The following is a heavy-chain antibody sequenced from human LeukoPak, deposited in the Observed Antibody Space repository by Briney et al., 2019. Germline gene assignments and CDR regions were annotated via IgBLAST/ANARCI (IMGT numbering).Heavy chain of an antibody. CDR3: ARGRAVYYYGSGRYFDY. CDR1: GGSFSGYY. CDR2: INHSGST. Sequence: SETLSLTCAVYGGSFSGYYWSWIRQPPGKGLEWIGEINHSGSTNYNPSLKSRVTISVDTSKNQFSLKLSSVTAADTAVYYCARGRAVYYYGSGRYFDYRGQGTLVTVSS. V-gene: IGHV4-34*01. D-gene: IGHD3-10*01. J-gene: IGHJ4*02.